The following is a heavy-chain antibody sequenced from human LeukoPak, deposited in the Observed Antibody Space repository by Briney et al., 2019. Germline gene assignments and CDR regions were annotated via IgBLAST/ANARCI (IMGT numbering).Heavy chain of an antibody. V-gene: IGHV3-11*04. CDR1: GFTFSDYY. Sequence: PGGSLRLSCAASGFTFSDYYMSWIRQAPGKGLEWVSYISSSGSTIYYADSVKGRFTISRDNAKNSLYLQMNSLRAEGTAVYYCARDKAAAGTLFDYWGQGTLVTVSS. J-gene: IGHJ4*02. CDR2: ISSSGSTI. D-gene: IGHD6-13*01. CDR3: ARDKAAAGTLFDY.